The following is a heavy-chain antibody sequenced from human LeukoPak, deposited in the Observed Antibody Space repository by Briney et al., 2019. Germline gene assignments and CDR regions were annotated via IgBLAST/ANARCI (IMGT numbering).Heavy chain of an antibody. J-gene: IGHJ4*02. V-gene: IGHV5-51*01. D-gene: IGHD6-13*01. CDR1: GYSFTSFW. CDR3: ARRRAVAGSYYFDY. CDR2: IYPGDSNG. Sequence: GEPLKISCKGSGYSFTSFWIGWVRQMPGRGLEWMEIIYPGDSNGRYSPSFQGQVTISVDKSITTAYLQWTSLKASDSAMYYCARRRAVAGSYYFDYWGQGILVTVSS.